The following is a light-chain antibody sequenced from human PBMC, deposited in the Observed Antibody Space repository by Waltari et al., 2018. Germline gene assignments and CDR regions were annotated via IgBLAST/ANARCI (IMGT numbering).Light chain of an antibody. CDR1: TGAVTSGHY. CDR2: DTS. J-gene: IGLJ1*01. CDR3: LVSYSGAHV. V-gene: IGLV7-46*01. Sequence: QAVVTQEPSLTVSPGGTATLTRGSSTGAVTSGHYPYWSQQKPGQAPRTLIYDTSNKHSWTPARFSGSLLGGKAALTLSGAQPEDEAEYYCLVSYSGAHVFGTGTKVTVL.